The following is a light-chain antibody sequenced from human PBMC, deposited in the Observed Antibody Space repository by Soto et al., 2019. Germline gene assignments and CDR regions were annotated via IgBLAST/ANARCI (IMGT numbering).Light chain of an antibody. CDR1: QTVSITY. V-gene: IGKV3-20*01. Sequence: IGLTQSPGTLSLYPGESATLSCRASQTVSITYLTWYQQKPGQAPRLLIFGASKRATGIPDRFSGSGSGRDFTLTISGLEPEDFAVYYCQQYGSSPLISFGQVTRLEIK. J-gene: IGKJ5*01. CDR3: QQYGSSPLIS. CDR2: GAS.